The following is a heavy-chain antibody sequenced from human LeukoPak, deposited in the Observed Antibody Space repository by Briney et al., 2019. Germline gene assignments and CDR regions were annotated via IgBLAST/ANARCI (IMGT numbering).Heavy chain of an antibody. D-gene: IGHD3-9*01. V-gene: IGHV4-30-4*08. J-gene: IGHJ4*02. CDR1: GGSISSGDYY. CDR2: IYYSGST. CDR3: ARVLIWYYDILTGYYEN. Sequence: SETLSLTCTVSGGSISSGDYYWSWIRQPPGKGLEWIGYIYYSGSTYYNPSLKSRVTISVDTSKNQFSLKLSSVTAADTAVYYCARVLIWYYDILTGYYENWGQGTLVTVSS.